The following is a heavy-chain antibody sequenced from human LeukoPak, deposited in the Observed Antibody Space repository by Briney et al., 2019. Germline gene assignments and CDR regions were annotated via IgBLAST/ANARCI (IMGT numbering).Heavy chain of an antibody. J-gene: IGHJ2*01. V-gene: IGHV5-51*01. CDR1: GYSFTSYW. CDR2: IYPGDSDT. D-gene: IGHD2-15*01. CDR3: ARLDCSGGSCYQGENYYWYFDL. Sequence: LGESLKISCKGSGYSFTSYWIGWVRQMPGKGLEWMGIIYPGDSDTRYSPSFQGQVTISADKSISTAYLQWSSLKASDTAMYYCARLDCSGGSCYQGENYYWYFDLWGSGTLVTVSS.